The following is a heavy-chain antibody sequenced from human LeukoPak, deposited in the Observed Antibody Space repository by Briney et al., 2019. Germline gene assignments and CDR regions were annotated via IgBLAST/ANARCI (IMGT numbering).Heavy chain of an antibody. J-gene: IGHJ6*02. CDR2: INSDGSST. V-gene: IGHV3-74*01. CDR3: ARGLYHYYYDMDV. Sequence: TGGSLRLSCGASGFTFSTYWMHWVRQAPGKGLVGVSRINSDGSSTTYADSAKGRFTISRDNAKNTLYLQMNSLRAEDTAVYYCARGLYHYYYDMDVWGQGTTVTVSS. CDR1: GFTFSTYW.